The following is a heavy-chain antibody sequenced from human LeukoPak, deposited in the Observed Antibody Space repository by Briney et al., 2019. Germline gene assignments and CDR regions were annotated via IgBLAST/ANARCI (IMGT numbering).Heavy chain of an antibody. D-gene: IGHD2-8*01. V-gene: IGHV3-23*01. CDR1: GFTFSSYA. CDR2: ISGSGGST. Sequence: GGSLRLSCAASGFTFSSYAMSWVRQAPGKGLEWVSAISGSGGSTYYADSVKGRFTISRDNSKNTLYLQMNSLRAEDTAVYYCAKDRRGGSPTNNQYTTPDAGGQGTPV. CDR3: AKDRRGGSPTNNQYTTPDA. J-gene: IGHJ4*02.